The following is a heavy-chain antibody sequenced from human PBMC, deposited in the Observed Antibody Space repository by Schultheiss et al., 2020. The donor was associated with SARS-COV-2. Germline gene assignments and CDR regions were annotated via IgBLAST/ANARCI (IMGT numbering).Heavy chain of an antibody. Sequence: GGSLRLSCAASGFTFDDYAMHWVRQAPGKGLEWVSGISWNSGSIGYADSVKGRFTISRDNAKNSLYLQMNSLRAEDTALYYCAKGYLWFGELSGYYFDYWGKGTLVTVSS. CDR3: AKGYLWFGELSGYYFDY. CDR1: GFTFDDYA. V-gene: IGHV3-9*01. D-gene: IGHD3-10*01. CDR2: ISWNSGSI. J-gene: IGHJ4*02.